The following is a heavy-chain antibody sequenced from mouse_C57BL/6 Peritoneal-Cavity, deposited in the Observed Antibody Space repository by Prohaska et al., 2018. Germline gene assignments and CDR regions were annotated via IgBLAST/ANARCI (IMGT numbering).Heavy chain of an antibody. V-gene: IGHV11-2*01. J-gene: IGHJ1*03. D-gene: IGHD2-1*01. CDR1: GFTFSGFW. Sequence: EVQLLETGGGLVQPGGSRGLSCEGSGFTFSGFWMSWVRQTPGKTLEWIGDINSDGSAINYEPSIKNRFTIFRDNDKSTLYLQMSNVRSEDTATYFCMRYGNYWYFDVWGTGTTVNVSS. CDR3: MRYGNYWYFDV. CDR2: INSDGSAI.